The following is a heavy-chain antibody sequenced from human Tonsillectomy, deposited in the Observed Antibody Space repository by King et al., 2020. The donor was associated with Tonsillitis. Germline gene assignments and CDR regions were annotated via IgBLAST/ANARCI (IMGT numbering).Heavy chain of an antibody. CDR3: AGEDDILTGYSYYFDY. V-gene: IGHV4-61*02. J-gene: IGHJ4*02. CDR1: GGSISSGSYY. D-gene: IGHD3-9*01. CDR2: IYASGTT. Sequence: VQLQESGPGLVKPSQTLSLTCTVSGGSISSGSYYWSWIRQPAGKGLEWIGRIYASGTTNYNPSLKSRVTMSVDTSKKQFSLRLSSVTAADTAVYYCAGEDDILTGYSYYFDYWGQGTLVTVSS.